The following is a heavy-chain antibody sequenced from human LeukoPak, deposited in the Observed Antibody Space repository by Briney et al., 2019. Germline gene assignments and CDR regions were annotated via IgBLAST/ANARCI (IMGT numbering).Heavy chain of an antibody. CDR1: GFTFGDYA. J-gene: IGHJ4*02. D-gene: IGHD3-22*01. V-gene: IGHV3-49*04. Sequence: SLRLSCTASGFTFGDYAMSWVRQAPGKGLEWVGFIRSKAYGGTTEYAASVKGRFTISRDDSKSIAYLQMNSLKTEDTAVYYCTIDSGGYYARDYWGQGTLVTVSS. CDR2: IRSKAYGGTT. CDR3: TIDSGGYYARDY.